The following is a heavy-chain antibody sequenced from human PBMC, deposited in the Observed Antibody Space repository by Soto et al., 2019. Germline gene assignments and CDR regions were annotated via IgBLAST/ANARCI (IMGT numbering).Heavy chain of an antibody. Sequence: QLVESGGGVVQPGGSLRPSCVASGFAFGTYGMHWVRPTPGKGLERVAVLGYDGGGIYYGDSVKCRFTISRDNYKNTLYLQMGSLGGEETALYYCAREPVGPDYAMDVWGQGTTVTVSS. CDR3: AREPVGPDYAMDV. D-gene: IGHD1-26*01. V-gene: IGHV3-33*01. J-gene: IGHJ6*02. CDR2: LGYDGGGI. CDR1: GFAFGTYG.